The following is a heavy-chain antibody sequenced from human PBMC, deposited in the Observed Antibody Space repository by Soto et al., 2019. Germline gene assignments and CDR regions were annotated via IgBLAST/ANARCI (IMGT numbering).Heavy chain of an antibody. V-gene: IGHV3-30*18. Sequence: GGSLRLSCAASGFTFSSYGMHWVRQAPGKGLEWVAVISYDGSNKYYADSVRGRFTISRDNSKNTLYLQMNSLRAEDTAVYYCAKDYDSSGYYSRGDAFDIWGQGTMVTVSS. CDR2: ISYDGSNK. CDR1: GFTFSSYG. J-gene: IGHJ3*02. D-gene: IGHD3-22*01. CDR3: AKDYDSSGYYSRGDAFDI.